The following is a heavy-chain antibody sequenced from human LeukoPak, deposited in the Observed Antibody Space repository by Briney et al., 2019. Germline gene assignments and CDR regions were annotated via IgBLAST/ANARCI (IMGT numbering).Heavy chain of an antibody. CDR1: GFTFRNYV. CDR3: AREGYYGSGSPPSLYFDY. CDR2: TSSDLNVK. D-gene: IGHD3-10*01. Sequence: GGSLRLSCAASGFTFRNYVIHWVRKAPGKGLEWVAVTSSDLNVKLYADSVKGRFTISRDNSRSTLYLQMNSLRPEDTAIYYCAREGYYGSGSPPSLYFDYWGQGTLVTVSS. J-gene: IGHJ4*02. V-gene: IGHV3-30-3*01.